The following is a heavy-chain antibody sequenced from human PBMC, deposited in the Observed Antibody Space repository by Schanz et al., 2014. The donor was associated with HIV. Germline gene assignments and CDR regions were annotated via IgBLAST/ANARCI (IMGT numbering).Heavy chain of an antibody. CDR2: IIPVFGTT. Sequence: QVQLVQSGAEVKKPGSSVKVSCKASGGTFMTYAISWVRQAPGQGLEWMGGIIPVFGTTNYAQKFQGRVTITADKSTSTAYMELSSLRSEDTAVYYCAKGYGDYYWYFDLWGRGTLVTVSS. CDR3: AKGYGDYYWYFDL. V-gene: IGHV1-69*06. J-gene: IGHJ2*01. CDR1: GGTFMTYA. D-gene: IGHD4-17*01.